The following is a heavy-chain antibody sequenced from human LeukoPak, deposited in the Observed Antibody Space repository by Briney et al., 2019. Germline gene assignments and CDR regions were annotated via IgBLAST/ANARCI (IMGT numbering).Heavy chain of an antibody. CDR2: SSADDRTM. J-gene: IGHJ6*02. Sequence: GGSLRLSCEASGFTFTSYEMNWVRQAPGKGLEWISYSSADDRTMYYADSVKGRFSISRDIGTNSLYLQMNSLRAEDTALYYCARGDGVATRYFYGLDVWGQGTTVTVSS. D-gene: IGHD5-12*01. CDR3: ARGDGVATRYFYGLDV. CDR1: GFTFTSYE. V-gene: IGHV3-48*03.